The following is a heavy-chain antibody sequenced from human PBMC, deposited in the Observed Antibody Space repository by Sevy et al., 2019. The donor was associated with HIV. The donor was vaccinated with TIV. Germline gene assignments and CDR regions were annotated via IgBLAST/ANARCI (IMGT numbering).Heavy chain of an antibody. V-gene: IGHV1-2*06. CDR1: GYTFSGDY. J-gene: IGHJ6*02. CDR3: ARDGGGGTTNSGMDV. Sequence: ASVNVSCKASGYTFSGDYLHWVRQAPGQGLEWMGRVYPNSGGTNYARKFQGRVTMTRDTSISTAYMELSRLRFDDTAVYYCARDGGGGTTNSGMDVWGQGTTVTVSS. D-gene: IGHD2-15*01. CDR2: VYPNSGGT.